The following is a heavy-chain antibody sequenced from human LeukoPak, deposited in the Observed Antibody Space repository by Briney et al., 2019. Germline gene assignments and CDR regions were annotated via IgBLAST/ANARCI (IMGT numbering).Heavy chain of an antibody. CDR1: GFTFSSYA. CDR3: TGSSSSGLGVLDY. Sequence: GGSLRLSCAASGFTFSSYAMHWVRQAPGKGLEWVGRIKSKTDGGTTDYAAPVKGRFTISRDDSKNTLYLQMNSLKTEDTAVYYCTGSSSSGLGVLDYWGQGTLVTVSS. J-gene: IGHJ4*02. D-gene: IGHD6-6*01. V-gene: IGHV3-15*01. CDR2: IKSKTDGGTT.